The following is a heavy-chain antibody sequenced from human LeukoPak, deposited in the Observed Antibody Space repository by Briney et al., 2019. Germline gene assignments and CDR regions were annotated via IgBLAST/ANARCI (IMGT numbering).Heavy chain of an antibody. Sequence: GGSLRLSCVASGFTFSTYSMIWVRQAPGKGLEWVSYISSSSSTIYYADSVKGRFTISRDYAKNSLYLQINSLRAEDTAVYYCARGMYGNYNVDYWGQGTLVTVST. D-gene: IGHD3-22*01. CDR1: GFTFSTYS. CDR3: ARGMYGNYNVDY. V-gene: IGHV3-48*04. J-gene: IGHJ4*02. CDR2: ISSSSSTI.